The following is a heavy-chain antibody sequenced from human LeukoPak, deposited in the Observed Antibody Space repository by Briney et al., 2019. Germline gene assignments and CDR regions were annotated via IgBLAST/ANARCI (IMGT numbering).Heavy chain of an antibody. CDR2: INPSGGIT. CDR3: ARAYYYDSSGPIHYFDY. CDR1: GYTFTTYH. V-gene: IGHV1-46*01. Sequence: ASVKVSCKAFGYTFTTYHMHWVRQAPGQGLEWMGIINPSGGITSYAQKFQGRVTMTRDTSTSTVNMELSSLRSEDTAVYYCARAYYYDSSGPIHYFDYWGQGTLVTVSS. J-gene: IGHJ4*02. D-gene: IGHD3-22*01.